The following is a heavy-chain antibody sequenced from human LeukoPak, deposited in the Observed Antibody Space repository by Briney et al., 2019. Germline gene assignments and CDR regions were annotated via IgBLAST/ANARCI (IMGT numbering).Heavy chain of an antibody. V-gene: IGHV1-46*01. CDR3: ARGMGWPGAFDI. D-gene: IGHD2-15*01. CDR1: GYTFTSYY. Sequence: VASVKVSCKASGYTFTSYYMHWVRQAPGQGLEWMGLINPTGGSTGYAQKFQGRVTMTRDMSTSTDYMELSSLRAEGTAVYYCARGMGWPGAFDIWGQGTMVTVSS. CDR2: INPTGGST. J-gene: IGHJ3*02.